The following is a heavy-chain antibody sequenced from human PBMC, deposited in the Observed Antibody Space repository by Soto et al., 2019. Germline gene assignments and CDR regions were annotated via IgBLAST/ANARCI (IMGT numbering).Heavy chain of an antibody. Sequence: QVQLVQSGAGVKRPGSSVKVSCKASGDTFNFYSINWVRQAPGLGLEWMGRVNPIVSRSNYAQKSQGRATMTADKSTSTAFMERRTLRSEDTAIYYCPSSYGSGDPTFDYWGQGALVTVSS. D-gene: IGHD3-10*01. CDR3: PSSYGSGDPTFDY. V-gene: IGHV1-69*02. J-gene: IGHJ4*02. CDR1: GDTFNFYS. CDR2: VNPIVSRS.